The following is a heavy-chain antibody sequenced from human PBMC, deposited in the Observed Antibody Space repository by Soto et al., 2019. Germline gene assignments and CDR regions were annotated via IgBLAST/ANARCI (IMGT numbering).Heavy chain of an antibody. CDR3: AREHRVGHHPYAY. V-gene: IGHV3-21*01. Sequence: GGSLRLSCAASGFTFSSYSMNWVRQAPGKGLEWVSSISSSSSYIYYADSVKGRFTISRDNAKNSLYLQMNSLRAEDTAVYYCAREHRVGHHPYAYWGQGTLVTVSS. CDR1: GFTFSSYS. D-gene: IGHD2-8*01. J-gene: IGHJ4*02. CDR2: ISSSSSYI.